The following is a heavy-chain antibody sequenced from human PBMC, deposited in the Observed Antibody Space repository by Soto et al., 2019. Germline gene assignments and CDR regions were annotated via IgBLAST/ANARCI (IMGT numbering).Heavy chain of an antibody. V-gene: IGHV4-30-2*01. CDR3: ARARSSGYYYNWFDP. Sequence: PSETLSLTCAVSGGSISSGGYSWSWIRQPPGKGLEWIGYIYHSGSTYYNPSLKSRVTISVDRSKNQFSLKLSSVTAADTAGYYCARARSSGYYYNWFDPWGQGTLVTV. CDR2: IYHSGST. CDR1: GGSISSGGYS. J-gene: IGHJ5*02. D-gene: IGHD3-22*01.